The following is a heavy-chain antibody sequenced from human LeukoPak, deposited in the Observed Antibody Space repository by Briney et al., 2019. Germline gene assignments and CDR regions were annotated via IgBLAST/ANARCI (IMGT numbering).Heavy chain of an antibody. V-gene: IGHV1-18*01. CDR3: ARGGSGSSFTDY. D-gene: IGHD3-10*01. Sequence: ASVKVSCKASGYTFTNYGISWVRQAPGPGLEWMGWISAYNGDTNYAQEFQGRVTMTTDTSTSTAYMKLRNLRTDDTAVYFCARGGSGSSFTDYWGQGTLVTVSS. CDR1: GYTFTNYG. CDR2: ISAYNGDT. J-gene: IGHJ4*02.